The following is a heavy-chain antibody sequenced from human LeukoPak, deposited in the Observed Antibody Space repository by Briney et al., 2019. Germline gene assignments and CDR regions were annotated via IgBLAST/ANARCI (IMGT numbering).Heavy chain of an antibody. CDR3: ARATYGSYGFGS. V-gene: IGHV4-39*07. Sequence: PSETLSLTCTVSGGSISSSSYYWGWIRQPPGKGLEWIGSIYYSGSTYYNPSLKSRVTISVDTSKNQFSLKLSSVTAADTAVYYCARATYGSYGFGSWGQGTLVTVSS. J-gene: IGHJ4*02. CDR2: IYYSGST. CDR1: GGSISSSSYY. D-gene: IGHD5-18*01.